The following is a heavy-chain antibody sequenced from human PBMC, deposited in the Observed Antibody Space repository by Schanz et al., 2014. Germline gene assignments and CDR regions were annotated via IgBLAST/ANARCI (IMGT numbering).Heavy chain of an antibody. CDR2: ISTGRYL. Sequence: EVQLVESGGGLVKPGDSLRLSCAASGFTFSSYSLAWVRQAPGKGLEWVSFISTGRYLYYADSVKGRFTISRDIAKNSLYLQMNSLRAEDTAVYYCVKDLQRELLRDDHYYGMDVWGQGTTVTVSS. V-gene: IGHV3-21*01. CDR1: GFTFSSYS. CDR3: VKDLQRELLRDDHYYGMDV. D-gene: IGHD1-26*01. J-gene: IGHJ6*02.